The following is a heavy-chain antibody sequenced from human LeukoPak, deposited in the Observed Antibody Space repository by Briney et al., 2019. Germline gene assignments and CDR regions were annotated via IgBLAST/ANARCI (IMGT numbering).Heavy chain of an antibody. CDR3: ARGPTVTEGEY. D-gene: IGHD4-17*01. CDR2: IIPISGTA. CDR1: GGTFSSYA. V-gene: IGHV1-69*05. Sequence: ASVKVSCKASGGTFSSYAISWVRQAPGQGLEWMGGIIPISGTANYAQKFQGRVTITTDESTSTAYMELSSLRSEDTAVYYCARGPTVTEGEYWGQGTLVTVSS. J-gene: IGHJ4*02.